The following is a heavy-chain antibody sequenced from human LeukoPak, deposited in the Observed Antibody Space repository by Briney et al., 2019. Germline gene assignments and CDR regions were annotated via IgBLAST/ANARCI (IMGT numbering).Heavy chain of an antibody. J-gene: IGHJ4*02. D-gene: IGHD6-13*01. CDR2: FSATDGSA. Sequence: GGSLRLSCAASGITVNNYGMTWVRQAPGKGLEWVSAFSATDGSAQYADSVRGRFSISRDNAKNSLYLQMNSLRAEDTAVYYCAMAAAGITSNRWGQGTLVTVSS. CDR3: AMAAAGITSNR. CDR1: GITVNNYG. V-gene: IGHV3-23*01.